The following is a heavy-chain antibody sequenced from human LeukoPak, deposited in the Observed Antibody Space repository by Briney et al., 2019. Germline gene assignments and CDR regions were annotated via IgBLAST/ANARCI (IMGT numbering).Heavy chain of an antibody. D-gene: IGHD3-10*01. Sequence: ASVKVSCKASGYTFTGYYMHWVRQAPGQGLEWMGWINPNSGGTNYAQKFQGRVTMTRDTSISTAYMELSRLRSDDTAVCYCVLLVLWFGEGNYGMDVWGQGTTVTVSS. CDR1: GYTFTGYY. CDR2: INPNSGGT. J-gene: IGHJ6*02. CDR3: VLLVLWFGEGNYGMDV. V-gene: IGHV1-2*02.